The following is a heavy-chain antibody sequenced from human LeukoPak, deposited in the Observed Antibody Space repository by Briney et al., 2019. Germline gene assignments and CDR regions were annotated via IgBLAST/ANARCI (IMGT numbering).Heavy chain of an antibody. CDR1: GFTFSSYW. Sequence: GGSLRLSCAASGFTFSSYWMSWVRQAPGKGLEWVANIKQDGGEKYYVDSVKGRFTISRDNAKNSLYLQMNSLRAEDTAVYYCARVWSGSYYLNGGYFQHWGQGTLVTVSS. CDR3: ARVWSGSYYLNGGYFQH. D-gene: IGHD1-26*01. CDR2: IKQDGGEK. J-gene: IGHJ1*01. V-gene: IGHV3-7*03.